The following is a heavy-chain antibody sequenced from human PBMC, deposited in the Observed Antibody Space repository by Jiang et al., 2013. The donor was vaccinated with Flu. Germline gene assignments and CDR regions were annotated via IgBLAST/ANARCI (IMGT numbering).Heavy chain of an antibody. CDR1: GYSFTNSW. Sequence: SLKISCKGSGYSFTNSWIGWVRQMPGKGLEWMGIIYLGDSDTRYSPSFQGHVTISADKSISTAYLQWTSLKASDNAMYYCARHVIRAAAGDYYFDYWGQGTLVTVSS. CDR3: ARHVIRAAAGDYYFDY. D-gene: IGHD6-13*01. V-gene: IGHV5-51*01. CDR2: IYLGDSDT. J-gene: IGHJ4*02.